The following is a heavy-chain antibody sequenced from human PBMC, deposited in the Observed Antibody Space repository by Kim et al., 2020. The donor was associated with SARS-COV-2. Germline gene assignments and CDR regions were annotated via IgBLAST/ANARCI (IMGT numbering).Heavy chain of an antibody. J-gene: IGHJ5*02. V-gene: IGHV1-8*01. CDR3: ARAGRYFDWLRTTLHRNWFDP. CDR1: GYTFTSYD. D-gene: IGHD3-9*01. CDR2: MNPNSGNT. Sequence: ASVKVSCKASGYTFTSYDINWVRQATGQGLEWMGWMNPNSGNTGYAQKFQGRVTMTRNTSISTAYMELSSLRSEDTDVYYCARAGRYFDWLRTTLHRNWFDPWGQGTLVTVSS.